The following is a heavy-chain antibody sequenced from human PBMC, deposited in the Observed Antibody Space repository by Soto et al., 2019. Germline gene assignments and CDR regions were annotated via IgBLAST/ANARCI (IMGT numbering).Heavy chain of an antibody. D-gene: IGHD6-13*01. Sequence: GESLKISCKGSGYSFTSYWISWVRQMPGKGLEWMGWIDPSDSYTNYSPSFQGHVTISADKSISTAYLQWSSLKASDTAMYYCATLLIAAAGSETFDYWGQGTLVTVSS. CDR2: IDPSDSYT. J-gene: IGHJ4*02. CDR3: ATLLIAAAGSETFDY. CDR1: GYSFTSYW. V-gene: IGHV5-10-1*01.